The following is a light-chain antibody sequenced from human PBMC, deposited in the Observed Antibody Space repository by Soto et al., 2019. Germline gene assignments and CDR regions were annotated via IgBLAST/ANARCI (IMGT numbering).Light chain of an antibody. CDR1: QSVRSSY. CDR2: GAS. V-gene: IGKV3-20*01. J-gene: IGKJ4*01. Sequence: EIVLTQSPGTLSLSRGERATLSCRASQSVRSSYFAWYQQRPGQAPRLLIFGASTRAPGIPDRFSGSGSGTDFTLTISKLEPEDFALFYCQQYGNSPLTFGGGTKVDIK. CDR3: QQYGNSPLT.